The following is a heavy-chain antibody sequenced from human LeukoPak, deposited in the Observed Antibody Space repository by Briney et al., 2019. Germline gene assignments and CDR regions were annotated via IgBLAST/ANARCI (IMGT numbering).Heavy chain of an antibody. J-gene: IGHJ5*02. CDR1: GGSFSGYY. CDR3: ARNPEGWLQLRPLPALDNWFDP. V-gene: IGHV4-34*01. CDR2: INHSGST. D-gene: IGHD5-12*01. Sequence: SETLSLTCAVYGGSFSGYYWSWIRQPPGKGLEWIGEINHSGSTNYNPSLKSRVTISVDTSKNQFSLKLTSVTAADTAVYYCARNPEGWLQLRPLPALDNWFDPWGQGTLVTVSS.